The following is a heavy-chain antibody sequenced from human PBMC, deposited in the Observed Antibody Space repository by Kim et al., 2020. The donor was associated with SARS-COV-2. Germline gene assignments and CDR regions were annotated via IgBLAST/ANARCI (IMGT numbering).Heavy chain of an antibody. CDR2: INAGNGNT. V-gene: IGHV1-3*01. CDR3: ASGGYYYGSGSHYALSYYYGMDV. Sequence: ASVKVSCKASGYTFTSYAMHWVRQAPGQRLEWMGWINAGNGNTKYSQKFQGRVTITRDTSASTAYMELSSLRSEDTAVYYCASGGYYYGSGSHYALSYYYGMDVWGQGTTVTVSS. CDR1: GYTFTSYA. D-gene: IGHD3-10*01. J-gene: IGHJ6*02.